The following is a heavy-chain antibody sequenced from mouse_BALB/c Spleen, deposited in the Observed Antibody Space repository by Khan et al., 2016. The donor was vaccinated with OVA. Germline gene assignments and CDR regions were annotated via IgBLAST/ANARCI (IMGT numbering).Heavy chain of an antibody. CDR2: INTYTGEP. V-gene: IGHV9-3-1*01. J-gene: IGHJ4*01. CDR3: ARPPYFSNVMVY. CDR1: GYTFTNYG. Sequence: QIQLVQSGPELKKPGATVKISCKASGYTFTNYGMNWVKQAPGKGLKWMGWINTYTGEPTYADDFKGRFAFSLETSASTAYLQINNLKNEATVTYCCARPPYFSNVMVYWGQGTSVTVSS.